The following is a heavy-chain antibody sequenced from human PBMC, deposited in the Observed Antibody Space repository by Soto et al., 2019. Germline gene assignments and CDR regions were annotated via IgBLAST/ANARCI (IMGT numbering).Heavy chain of an antibody. Sequence: GGSLRLSCAASGFSFSNYAMHWVRQTPGKGLEWVALISYDGENQCFTDAVRGRFTISRDNSKTAVYLEMNNLRLDDTATYYCVSPHSESSNAFDLWGQGTLVTVSS. V-gene: IGHV3-30*04. CDR3: VSPHSESSNAFDL. CDR1: GFSFSNYA. J-gene: IGHJ5*02. CDR2: ISYDGENQ. D-gene: IGHD3-10*01.